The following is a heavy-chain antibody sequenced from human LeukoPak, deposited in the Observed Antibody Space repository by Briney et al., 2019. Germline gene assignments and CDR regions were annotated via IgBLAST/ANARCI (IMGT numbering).Heavy chain of an antibody. CDR2: IKQDGSEK. V-gene: IGHV3-7*01. D-gene: IGHD1-20*01. CDR1: GFTVSNYC. CDR3: ARSNWNFDY. Sequence: PGGSLRLSCAASGFTVSNYCMTWVRQAPGKGLEWVANIKQDGSEKHYVDSVKGRFTTSRENAKNSLYLQMNGLRDEDTAVYYCARSNWNFDYWGQGTLVSVSS. J-gene: IGHJ4*02.